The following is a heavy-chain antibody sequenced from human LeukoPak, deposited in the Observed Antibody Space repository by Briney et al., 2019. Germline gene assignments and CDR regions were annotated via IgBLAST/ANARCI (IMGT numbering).Heavy chain of an antibody. CDR1: GFTFSSYS. J-gene: IGHJ5*02. CDR2: ISSSSTI. Sequence: GGSLRLSCAASGFTFSSYSMNWVRQAPGKGLEWVSYISSSSTIYYADSVKGRFTISRDNAKNSLYLQMNSLRAEDTAVYYCARGGYDFSLNWFDPWGQGTLVTVSS. D-gene: IGHD3-3*01. CDR3: ARGGYDFSLNWFDP. V-gene: IGHV3-48*04.